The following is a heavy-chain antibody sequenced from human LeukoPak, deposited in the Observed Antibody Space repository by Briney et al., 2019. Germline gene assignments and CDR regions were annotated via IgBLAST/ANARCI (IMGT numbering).Heavy chain of an antibody. CDR1: GGSFSGYY. Sequence: SETLSLTCAVYGGSFSGYYWSWIRQPPGKGLEWIGEINHSGSTNYNPSLKSRVTISVDTSRNQFSLKLNSVTAADTAVYYCARSNGYGLVDIWGQGTMVTVSS. CDR3: ARSNGYGLVDI. CDR2: INHSGST. V-gene: IGHV4-34*01. J-gene: IGHJ3*02. D-gene: IGHD3-10*01.